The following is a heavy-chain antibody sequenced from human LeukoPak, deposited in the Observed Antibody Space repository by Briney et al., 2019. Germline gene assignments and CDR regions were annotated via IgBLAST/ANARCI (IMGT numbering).Heavy chain of an antibody. Sequence: ASVKVSCKASGYTFTGYYMHWVRQAPGQGLEWMGWISAYNGNTNYAQKLQGRVTMTTDTSTSTAYMELRSLRSDDTAVYYCARAGQWLVHSDYWGQGTLVTVSS. CDR3: ARAGQWLVHSDY. CDR1: GYTFTGYY. D-gene: IGHD6-19*01. J-gene: IGHJ4*02. V-gene: IGHV1-18*04. CDR2: ISAYNGNT.